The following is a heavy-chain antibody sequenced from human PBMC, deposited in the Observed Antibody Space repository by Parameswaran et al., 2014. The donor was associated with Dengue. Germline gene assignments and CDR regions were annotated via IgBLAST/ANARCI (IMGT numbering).Heavy chain of an antibody. V-gene: IGHV3-15*01. CDR3: TTVGQLVPLGLVAPLLRYYYGMDV. D-gene: IGHD6-6*01. J-gene: IGHJ6*02. CDR2: IKSKTDGGTT. Sequence: RWIRQPPGKGLEWVGRIKSKTDGGTTDYAAPVKGRFTISRDDSKNTLYLQMNSLKTEDTAVYYCTTVGQLVPLGLVAPLLRYYYGMDVWGQGTTVTVSS.